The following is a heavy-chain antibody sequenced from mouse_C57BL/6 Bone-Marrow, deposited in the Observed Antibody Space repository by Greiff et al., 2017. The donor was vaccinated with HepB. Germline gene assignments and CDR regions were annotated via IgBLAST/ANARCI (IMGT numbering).Heavy chain of an antibody. CDR3: ASSVYYYGSSSLAY. J-gene: IGHJ3*01. CDR2: IYPRSGNT. Sequence: QVQLQQSGAELARPGASVKLSCKASGYTFTSYGISWVKQRTGQGLEWIGEIYPRSGNTYYNEKFKGKATLTADKSSSTAYMELRSLTSEDSAVYFCASSVYYYGSSSLAYWGQGTLVTVSA. CDR1: GYTFTSYG. V-gene: IGHV1-81*01. D-gene: IGHD1-1*01.